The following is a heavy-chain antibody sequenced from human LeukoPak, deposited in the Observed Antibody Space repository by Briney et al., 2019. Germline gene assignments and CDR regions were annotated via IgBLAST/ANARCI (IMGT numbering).Heavy chain of an antibody. J-gene: IGHJ4*02. CDR1: GFTFSSYA. CDR3: ARGRVPYSSSPMGY. D-gene: IGHD6-6*01. CDR2: ISYDGSNK. Sequence: QPGRSLRLSCAASGFTFSSYAMHWVRQAPGKGLEWVAVISYDGSNKYYADSVKGRFTISRDNSKNTLYLQMNSLRAEDTAVYYYARGRVPYSSSPMGYWGQGTLVTVSS. V-gene: IGHV3-30*01.